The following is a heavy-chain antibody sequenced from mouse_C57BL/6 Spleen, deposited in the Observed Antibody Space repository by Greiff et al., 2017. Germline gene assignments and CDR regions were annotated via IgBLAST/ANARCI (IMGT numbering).Heavy chain of an antibody. Sequence: EVMLVESGEGLVKPGGSLKLSCAASGFTFSSYAMSWVRQTPEKRLAWVAYISRCGDYIYYADTVKGRFNISRDNARYTLYLQMSSLKSEDTAMYYCTRDHYYGSSYHWYFDVWGTGTAVTVSS. CDR1: GFTFSSYA. V-gene: IGHV5-9-1*02. D-gene: IGHD1-1*01. J-gene: IGHJ1*03. CDR3: TRDHYYGSSYHWYFDV. CDR2: ISRCGDYI.